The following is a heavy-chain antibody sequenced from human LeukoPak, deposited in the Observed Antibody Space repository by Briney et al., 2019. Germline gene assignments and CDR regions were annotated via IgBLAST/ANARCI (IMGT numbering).Heavy chain of an antibody. CDR1: GYTFTSYG. J-gene: IGHJ4*02. CDR3: ARVSRGVGGNKGIDY. Sequence: ASVKVSCKASGYTFTSYGISWVRQAPGQGLEWMGWISAYNGNTNYAQKLQGRVTMTTDTSTSTAYMELRSLRSDDTAVYYCARVSRGVGGNKGIDYWGQGTLVTVSS. V-gene: IGHV1-18*01. CDR2: ISAYNGNT. D-gene: IGHD4-23*01.